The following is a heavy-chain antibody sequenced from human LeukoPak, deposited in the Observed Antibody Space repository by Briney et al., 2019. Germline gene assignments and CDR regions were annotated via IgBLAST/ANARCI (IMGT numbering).Heavy chain of an antibody. V-gene: IGHV1-46*01. CDR1: GYTFTNYY. D-gene: IGHD2-8*01. Sequence: ASVKVSCKASGYTFTNYYMHWVRQAPGQGLEWMGMINPSGGSTTYAQKFQGRVTMTRDTSTSTVYMELSSLRPEDTAVYYCARVPYCSNGICYTHYYCDYWGQGTLVTVSS. CDR3: ARVPYCSNGICYTHYYCDY. CDR2: INPSGGST. J-gene: IGHJ4*02.